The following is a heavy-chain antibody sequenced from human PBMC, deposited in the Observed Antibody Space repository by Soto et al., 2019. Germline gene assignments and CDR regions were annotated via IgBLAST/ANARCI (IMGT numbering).Heavy chain of an antibody. D-gene: IGHD6-13*01. V-gene: IGHV3-23*01. CDR2: ISGSGGST. CDR3: AKAPGYSSSWYYFDY. CDR1: GFTFSSYD. Sequence: EVQLLESGGGLVQPGGSLRLSCAASGFTFSSYDMSWVRQAPGKGLEWVSAISGSGGSTYYADSVKGRFTISRDNSKNTLYLQMNSLRAEDTAVYYCAKAPGYSSSWYYFDYWGQGTLVTVSS. J-gene: IGHJ4*02.